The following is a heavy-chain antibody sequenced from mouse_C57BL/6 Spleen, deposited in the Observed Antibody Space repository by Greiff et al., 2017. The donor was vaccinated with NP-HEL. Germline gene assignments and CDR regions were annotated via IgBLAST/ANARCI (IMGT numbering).Heavy chain of an antibody. CDR1: GYTFTSYT. Sequence: VKLMESGAELARPGASVKMSCKASGYTFTSYTMHWVKQRPGQGLEWIGYINPSSGYTKYNQKFKDKATLTADKSSSTAYMQLSSLTSEDSAVYYCARLSLLSGAMDYWGQGTSVTVSS. V-gene: IGHV1-4*01. CDR2: INPSSGYT. D-gene: IGHD6-2*01. J-gene: IGHJ4*01. CDR3: ARLSLLSGAMDY.